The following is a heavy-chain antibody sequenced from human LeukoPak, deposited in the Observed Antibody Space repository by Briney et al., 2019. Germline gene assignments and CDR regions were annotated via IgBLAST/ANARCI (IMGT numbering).Heavy chain of an antibody. CDR3: ARETRLPHNDILINRRAFDI. Sequence: SGGSLRLSCAASGFTFSTYTIHWVRQAPGKGLEWVAVISNDGHFKYYADSVKGRFTISRDNSKSTLFLQMNSLTIEDTAVYYCARETRLPHNDILINRRAFDIWGQGTILTVSS. D-gene: IGHD3-9*01. CDR2: ISNDGHFK. CDR1: GFTFSTYT. V-gene: IGHV3-30-3*01. J-gene: IGHJ3*02.